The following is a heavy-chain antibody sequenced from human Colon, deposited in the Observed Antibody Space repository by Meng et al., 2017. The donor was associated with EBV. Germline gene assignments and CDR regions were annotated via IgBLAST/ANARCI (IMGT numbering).Heavy chain of an antibody. CDR2: IYYSAST. CDR3: VRVLRPGYSNKNHYYFDY. CDR1: GASINNNNFY. Sequence: LYLQESGQGLVKPSETLSLTCFVSGASINNNNFYWGWSRQSPGRGLEWIGSIYYSASTYYNPSLRGRVTISVDTSKNQFSLRLSSVTAADTAVYYCVRVLRPGYSNKNHYYFDYWGQGTLVTVSS. J-gene: IGHJ4*02. V-gene: IGHV4-39*07. D-gene: IGHD6-13*01.